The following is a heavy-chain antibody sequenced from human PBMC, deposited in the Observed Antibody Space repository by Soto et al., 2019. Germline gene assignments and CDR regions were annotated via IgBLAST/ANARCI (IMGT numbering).Heavy chain of an antibody. V-gene: IGHV3-33*01. Sequence: SLRLSCAASGFTFSSYGMHWVRQAPGKGLEWVAVIWYDGSNKYYADSVKGRFTISRDNSKNTLYLQMNSLRAEDTAVYYCARDSGGFDSSGWFFGMDVWGQGTTVTVSS. J-gene: IGHJ6*02. CDR1: GFTFSSYG. CDR3: ARDSGGFDSSGWFFGMDV. CDR2: IWYDGSNK. D-gene: IGHD6-19*01.